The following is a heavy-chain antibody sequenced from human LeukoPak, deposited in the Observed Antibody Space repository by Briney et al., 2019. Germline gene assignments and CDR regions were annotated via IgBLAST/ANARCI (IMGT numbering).Heavy chain of an antibody. J-gene: IGHJ4*02. CDR3: ARQFGAYYPFDY. V-gene: IGHV4-34*01. CDR2: INHSGST. CDR1: GGSFSGYY. Sequence: SETLSLTCAVYGGSFSGYYWSWIRQPPGEGLEWIGEINHSGSTNYNPSLKSRITISVDTSKNQFSLKLSSVTAADTAVYYCARQFGAYYPFDYWGQGTLVTVSS. D-gene: IGHD3-22*01.